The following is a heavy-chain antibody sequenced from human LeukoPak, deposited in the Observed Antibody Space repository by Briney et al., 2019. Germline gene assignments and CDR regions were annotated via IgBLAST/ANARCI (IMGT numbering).Heavy chain of an antibody. J-gene: IGHJ4*02. CDR2: IIHDGSNK. Sequence: GGSLRLSCAASGFTFSNYGMHWVRQAPGKGLEWVAVIIHDGSNKYYAVSVKGRFTISRDNSKNMLYLQMNSLRAEDTAVYYCANDGGYHFASGSSRFDYWGQGTLVTVSS. CDR1: GFTFSNYG. V-gene: IGHV3-30*18. CDR3: ANDGGYHFASGSSRFDY. D-gene: IGHD3-10*01.